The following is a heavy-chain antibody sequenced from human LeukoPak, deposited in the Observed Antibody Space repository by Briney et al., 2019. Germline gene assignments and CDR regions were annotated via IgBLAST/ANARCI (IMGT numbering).Heavy chain of an antibody. CDR2: INHSGST. CDR1: GGSFSGYY. CDR3: ARLLVRGNYFDS. Sequence: SETLSLTCAVYGGSFSGYYWSWIRQPPGKGLEWIGEINHSGSTNYNPSLKSRVTISVDTSKNQFSLKLRFVTAADTAVYYCARLLVRGNYFDSWGQGTLVTVSS. V-gene: IGHV4-34*01. D-gene: IGHD3-10*01. J-gene: IGHJ4*02.